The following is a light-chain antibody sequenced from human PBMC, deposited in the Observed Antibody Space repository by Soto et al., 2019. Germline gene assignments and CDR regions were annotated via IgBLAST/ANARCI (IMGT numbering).Light chain of an antibody. CDR3: SSYTHSSTLYV. CDR2: DVS. J-gene: IGLJ1*01. CDR1: SSDVGGYNN. Sequence: QSALTQPASVSGSPGQSITISCTGTSSDVGGYNNVSWYQQHPGKTPILMIYDVSNRPSGVSNRLSGANSGNTASLTISGLQAEEEADDYCSSYTHSSTLYVFGTGTKLTVL. V-gene: IGLV2-14*01.